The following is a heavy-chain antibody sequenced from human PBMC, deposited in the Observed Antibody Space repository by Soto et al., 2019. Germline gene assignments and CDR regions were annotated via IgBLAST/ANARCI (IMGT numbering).Heavy chain of an antibody. Sequence: SGPTLVNPTPTLTLTCTFSGFSLSTSGVGVGWIRQPPGKALEWLAPLYWDVDKRYSPSLKSRLTITKDTSKNQVVRTMTNMDPVDTATYYCAHSGYYYGSGSYYNWFDPWGQGTLVTVSS. V-gene: IGHV2-5*02. CDR2: LYWDVDK. D-gene: IGHD3-10*01. J-gene: IGHJ5*02. CDR1: GFSLSTSGVG. CDR3: AHSGYYYGSGSYYNWFDP.